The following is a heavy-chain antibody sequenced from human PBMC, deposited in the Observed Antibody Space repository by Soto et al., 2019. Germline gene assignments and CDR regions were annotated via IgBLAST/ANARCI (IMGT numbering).Heavy chain of an antibody. V-gene: IGHV3-33*01. CDR1: GFTFSSHA. D-gene: IGHD7-27*01. CDR2: IWYDGSIK. J-gene: IGHJ3*02. Sequence: GGSLRLSCAASGFTFSSHAMQWVRQTPGKGLEWVAVIWYDGSIKYYGDSVKGRFTISRDNSKNTLYLQMNSLRAEDTAVYYCARAGLWGYDALDIWGQGTMVTVSS. CDR3: ARAGLWGYDALDI.